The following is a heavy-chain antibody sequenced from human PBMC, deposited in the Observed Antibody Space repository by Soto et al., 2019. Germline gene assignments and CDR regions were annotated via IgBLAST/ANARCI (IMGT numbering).Heavy chain of an antibody. D-gene: IGHD1-26*01. CDR3: ARVGGSYSYYYYGMDV. Sequence: ASVKVSCKASGYTFTSYGISCVRQAPGQRLEWMGWISAYNGNTNYAQKLQGRVTMTTDTSTSTAYMELRSLRSDDTAVYYCARVGGSYSYYYYGMDVWGQGTTVTVSS. V-gene: IGHV1-18*04. CDR1: GYTFTSYG. J-gene: IGHJ6*02. CDR2: ISAYNGNT.